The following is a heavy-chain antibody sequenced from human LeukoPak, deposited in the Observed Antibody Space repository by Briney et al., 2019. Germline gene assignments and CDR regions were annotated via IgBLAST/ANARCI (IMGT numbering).Heavy chain of an antibody. V-gene: IGHV1-69*05. CDR3: ARDSGSRDY. Sequence: SVKVSCKASGYTFTSYGISWVRQAPGQGLEWMGRIIPIFGTANYAQKFQGRVTITTDESTSTAYMELSSLRSEDTAVYYCARDSGSRDYWGQGTLVTVSS. CDR1: GYTFTSYG. J-gene: IGHJ4*02. D-gene: IGHD5-12*01. CDR2: IIPIFGTA.